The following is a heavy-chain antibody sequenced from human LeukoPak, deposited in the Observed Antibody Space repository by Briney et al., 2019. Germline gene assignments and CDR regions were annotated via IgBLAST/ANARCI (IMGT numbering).Heavy chain of an antibody. V-gene: IGHV3-33*01. D-gene: IGHD3-22*01. Sequence: GRSLRLSCAASGFSFSTYGMHWVRRAPGKGLEWVAMIWYDASGQHYADSVKGRFTISRDTSKNTLYLQMNSLRAEDTAVYFCARDSLYDDNGYYHYFDYWGQGTLVTVSS. J-gene: IGHJ4*02. CDR3: ARDSLYDDNGYYHYFDY. CDR2: IWYDASGQ. CDR1: GFSFSTYG.